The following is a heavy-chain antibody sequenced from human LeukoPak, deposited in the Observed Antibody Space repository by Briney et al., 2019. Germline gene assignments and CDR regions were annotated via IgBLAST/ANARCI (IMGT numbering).Heavy chain of an antibody. CDR1: GFTFSSYA. J-gene: IGHJ4*02. CDR3: GRGGSGYQDYFDY. V-gene: IGHV3-30*04. CDR2: ITYDGRNK. Sequence: PGRSLRLSCAASGFTFSSYAMHWVRQAPGQGLEWVAVITYDGRNKYYADSVKGRFTISRDNFKNTLYLQMNSLRAEDTAVYYCGRGGSGYQDYFDYWGQGTLVTVS. D-gene: IGHD3-22*01.